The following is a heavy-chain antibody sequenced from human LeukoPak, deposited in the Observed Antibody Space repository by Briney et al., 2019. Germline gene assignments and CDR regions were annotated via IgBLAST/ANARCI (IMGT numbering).Heavy chain of an antibody. CDR2: MYSRGDT. J-gene: IGHJ5*02. CDR1: GFTVSDNY. CDR3: ARDAPQVPAAGVLAS. V-gene: IGHV3-53*01. D-gene: IGHD6-13*01. Sequence: GGSLRLSCAASGFTVSDNYMSWVRQAPGKGLEWVSVMYSRGDTYYANSAKGRFTFSRDISKNTLYLQMNGLRTEDTATYYCARDAPQVPAAGVLASWGQGTLVIVSS.